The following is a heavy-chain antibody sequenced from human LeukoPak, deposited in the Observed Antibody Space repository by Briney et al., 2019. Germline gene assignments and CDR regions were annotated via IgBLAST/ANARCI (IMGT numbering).Heavy chain of an antibody. CDR3: TTAGYCDSSGPDAFDI. Sequence: GGSLRLSCAASGFTFSSYAMSWVRQAPGKGLEWVGRIKSKTDGGTTDYAAPVKGRFTISRDDTKNTLYLQMNSLKTEDTAVYYCTTAGYCDSSGPDAFDIWGQGTMVTVSS. CDR1: GFTFSSYA. V-gene: IGHV3-15*01. J-gene: IGHJ3*02. CDR2: IKSKTDGGTT. D-gene: IGHD3-22*01.